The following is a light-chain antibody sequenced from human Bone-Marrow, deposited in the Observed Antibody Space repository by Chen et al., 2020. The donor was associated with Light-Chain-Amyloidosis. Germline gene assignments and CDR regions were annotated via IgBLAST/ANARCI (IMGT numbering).Light chain of an antibody. CDR2: QHS. V-gene: IGLV3-1*01. CDR3: QAWDSSTVL. CDR1: KLGDKY. J-gene: IGLJ2*01. Sequence: SYELTHPPSVSVSPGLTANTTCSGDKLGDKYPCWYQQKPGQSPVVVIYQHSKRPSGIPERFSGSNSGNTATLTISGTQAMDEADYYCQAWDSSTVLFGGGTKLTVL.